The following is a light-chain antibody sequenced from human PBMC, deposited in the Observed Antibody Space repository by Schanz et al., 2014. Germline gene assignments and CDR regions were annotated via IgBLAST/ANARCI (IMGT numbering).Light chain of an antibody. CDR3: SSHTTDTTWL. J-gene: IGLJ3*02. CDR2: DVR. V-gene: IGLV2-14*01. Sequence: QSALTQPASVSGSPGQSITISCTGTSSDVGGYNFVSWFQQHPAKAPKLMIYDVRYRPSGVSNRFSPSKSGNTASLTISGLQAEDEADYYCSSHTTDTTWLFGGGTKLTVL. CDR1: SSDVGGYNF.